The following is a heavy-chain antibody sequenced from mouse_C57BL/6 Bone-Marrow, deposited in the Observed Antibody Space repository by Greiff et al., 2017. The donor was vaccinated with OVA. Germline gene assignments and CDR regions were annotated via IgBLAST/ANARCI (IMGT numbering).Heavy chain of an antibody. V-gene: IGHV14-4*01. D-gene: IGHD2-4*01. J-gene: IGHJ2*01. CDR2: IDPENGDT. CDR1: GFNIKDDY. CDR3: TTGLPVS. Sequence: EVQLQQSGAELVRPGASVKLSCTASGFNIKDDYMHWVKQRPEQGLEWIGWIDPENGDTEYASKFQGKATITADTSSNTAYLQLSSLTSEDTAIYYCTTGLPVSWGQGTTLTVSS.